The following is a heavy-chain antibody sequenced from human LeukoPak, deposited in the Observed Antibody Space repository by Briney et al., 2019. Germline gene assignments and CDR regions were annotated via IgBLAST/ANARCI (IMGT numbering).Heavy chain of an antibody. J-gene: IGHJ6*03. V-gene: IGHV4-39*01. CDR2: IYYSGST. CDR1: GGSISSSSYY. CDR3: ARHFRCSSTSCPRGVYYYMDV. D-gene: IGHD2-2*01. Sequence: PSETLSLTCTDSGGSISSSSYYWGWIRQPPGKGLEWIGSIYYSGSTYYNPSLKSRVTISVDTSKNQFSLKLSSVTAADTAVYYCARHFRCSSTSCPRGVYYYMDVWGKGTTVTVSS.